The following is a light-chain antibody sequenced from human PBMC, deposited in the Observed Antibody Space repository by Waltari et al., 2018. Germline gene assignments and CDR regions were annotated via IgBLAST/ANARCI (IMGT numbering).Light chain of an antibody. CDR1: QSIRSN. CDR3: QQYDNWLGT. CDR2: GAS. V-gene: IGKV3-15*01. Sequence: EIVMTQSPATLSVFQGERATLSCRASQSIRSNLGWYQHKPGQAPRLLIYGASTRATGIPARFSGSGSGTEFTLTISSLQSEDFAVYFCQQYDNWLGTFGQGTKVEIK. J-gene: IGKJ1*01.